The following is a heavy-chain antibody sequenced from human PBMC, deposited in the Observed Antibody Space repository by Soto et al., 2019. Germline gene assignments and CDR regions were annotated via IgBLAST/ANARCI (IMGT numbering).Heavy chain of an antibody. Sequence: LSVNCAVPGDPVSSSDYSWSWIRQPPGEGLELIGYIYRSAYTYYNPSLKSRVIISVDRSKNQFSLRLTSVTAADTAMYYCARGNGDYGNYYFDSWGQGILVTVSS. D-gene: IGHD4-17*01. V-gene: IGHV4-30-2*01. CDR1: GDPVSSSDYS. CDR3: ARGNGDYGNYYFDS. CDR2: IYRSAYT. J-gene: IGHJ4*02.